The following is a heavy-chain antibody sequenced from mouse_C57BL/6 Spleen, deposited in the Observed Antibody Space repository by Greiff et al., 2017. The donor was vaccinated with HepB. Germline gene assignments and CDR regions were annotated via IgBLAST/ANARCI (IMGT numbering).Heavy chain of an antibody. J-gene: IGHJ4*01. V-gene: IGHV1-55*01. D-gene: IGHD3-2*02. CDR2: IYPGSGST. Sequence: QVQLQQPGAELVKPGASVKMSCKASGYTFTSYWITWVKQRPGQGLEWIGDIYPGSGSTNYNEKFKSKATLTVDTSSSTAYMQLSSLTSEDSAVYYCARGRDSSGYIYAMDYWGQGTSVTVSS. CDR3: ARGRDSSGYIYAMDY. CDR1: GYTFTSYW.